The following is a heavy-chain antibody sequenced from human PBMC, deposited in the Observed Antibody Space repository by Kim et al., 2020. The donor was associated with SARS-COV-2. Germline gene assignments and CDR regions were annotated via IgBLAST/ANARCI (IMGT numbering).Heavy chain of an antibody. CDR1: GFTFSNAW. CDR2: IKSNTDGGKA. J-gene: IGHJ4*02. Sequence: GGSLRLSCAASGFTFSNAWMSWVRQAPGKGLEWVGGIKSNTDGGKADYAAHVKGRFTISRDDSKNTQYLQMNSLKTDDTAVYYCIGWATRFDYWGQGTMV. D-gene: IGHD2-2*01. CDR3: IGWATRFDY. V-gene: IGHV3-15*01.